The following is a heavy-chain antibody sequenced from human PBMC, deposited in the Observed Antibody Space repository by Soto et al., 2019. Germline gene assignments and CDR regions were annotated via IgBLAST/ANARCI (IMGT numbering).Heavy chain of an antibody. CDR2: INHSGST. V-gene: IGHV4-34*01. J-gene: IGHJ4*02. CDR3: ARGPPALGDITMVRGVISPFDY. CDR1: GGSFSGYY. D-gene: IGHD3-10*01. Sequence: PSETLSLTCAVYGGSFSGYYWSWIRQPPGKGLEWIGEINHSGSTNYNPSLKSRVTISVDTSKNQFSLKLSSVTAADTAVYYCARGPPALGDITMVRGVISPFDYWGQGTLVTVS.